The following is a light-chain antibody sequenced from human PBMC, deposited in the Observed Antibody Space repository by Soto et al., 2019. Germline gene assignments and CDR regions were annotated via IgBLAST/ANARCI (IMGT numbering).Light chain of an antibody. J-gene: IGKJ1*01. V-gene: IGKV3-20*01. CDR3: QQYGSSPRT. CDR1: QSVSSSY. CDR2: GAS. Sequence: NVLTQSPGTLSLSPGERATLSCRASQSVSSSYLAWYQQKPGQAPRLLIYGASSRATGIPDRFSGCGSGTDFTLTISRLEPEDFAVYYCQQYGSSPRTFGQGTKVDIK.